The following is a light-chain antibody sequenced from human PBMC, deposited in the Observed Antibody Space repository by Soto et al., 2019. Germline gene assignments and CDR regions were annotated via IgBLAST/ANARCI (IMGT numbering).Light chain of an antibody. J-gene: IGLJ2*01. CDR3: TSWTTSTTMI. V-gene: IGLV2-14*03. Sequence: QSALTQPASVSGSPGLSITISCTGTRSDIGAYNFVSWYQQHPGKAHKLMLYDVNNRPSGVSNRFSGSNSGNTASLTISGLQAEDEADYYCTSWTTSTTMIFGGGTKVTVL. CDR2: DVN. CDR1: RSDIGAYNF.